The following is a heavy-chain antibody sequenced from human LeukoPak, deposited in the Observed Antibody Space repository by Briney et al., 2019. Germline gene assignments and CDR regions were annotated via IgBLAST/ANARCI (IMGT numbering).Heavy chain of an antibody. D-gene: IGHD4-17*01. V-gene: IGHV3-53*01. CDR1: GFIVSSKY. CDR2: IYSGANT. Sequence: GGSLRLSCAASGFIVSSKYMSWVRQAPGKGLEWVSVIYSGANTYYADSVQGRFTISRDTSRNTLYLQMNSLRAEDTAVYYCAKAQTPVTTFDYWGQGTLVTVSS. CDR3: AKAQTPVTTFDY. J-gene: IGHJ4*02.